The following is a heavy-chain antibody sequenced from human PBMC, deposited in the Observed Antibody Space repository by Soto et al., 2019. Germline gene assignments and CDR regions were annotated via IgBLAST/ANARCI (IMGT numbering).Heavy chain of an antibody. CDR2: ISGSGGST. V-gene: IGHV3-23*01. D-gene: IGHD6-13*01. CDR3: ANGDYSSSWYDY. J-gene: IGHJ4*02. CDR1: GFTFSSYA. Sequence: GGSLRLSCAASGFTFSSYAMSWVRQAPGKGLEWVSAISGSGGSTYYADSVKGRFTISRDNSKNTLYLQMNSLRAEDTAVYYGANGDYSSSWYDYWGQGTLVTVSA.